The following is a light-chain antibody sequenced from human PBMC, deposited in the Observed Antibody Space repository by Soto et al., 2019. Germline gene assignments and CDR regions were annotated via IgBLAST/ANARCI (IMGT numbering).Light chain of an antibody. CDR3: HQLKTYPIT. Sequence: DIQLTQYPSFLSASVGDRVTITCRASQGISSSLAWYQQKPAKAPKLLIYDASTLQRGVPSRFSGSGSETDLTLTISSLQPEDFATYYCHQLKTYPITCGQGTRLEIK. J-gene: IGKJ5*01. CDR2: DAS. V-gene: IGKV1-9*01. CDR1: QGISSS.